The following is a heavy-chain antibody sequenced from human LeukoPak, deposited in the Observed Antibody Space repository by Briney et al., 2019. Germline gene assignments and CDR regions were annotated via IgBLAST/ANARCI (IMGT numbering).Heavy chain of an antibody. Sequence: PSETLSLTCTVSGGSISSSSSYWGWIRQPPGKGLEWIGSIYYSGSTYYNPSLKSRVTISVDTSKNQFSLKLSSVTAADTAVYYCAGAFPSPKFDPWGQGTLVTVSS. CDR2: IYYSGST. CDR3: AGAFPSPKFDP. V-gene: IGHV4-39*01. CDR1: GGSISSSSSY. D-gene: IGHD2/OR15-2a*01. J-gene: IGHJ5*02.